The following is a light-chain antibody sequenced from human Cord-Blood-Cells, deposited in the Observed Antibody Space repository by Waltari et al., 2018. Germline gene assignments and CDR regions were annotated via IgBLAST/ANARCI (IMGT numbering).Light chain of an antibody. CDR3: QSYDSSLSGSV. CDR2: GNS. V-gene: IGLV1-40*01. CDR1: SSNIGAGYA. Sequence: QSVLTQPPSVSGAPGQRVTIPCPWSSSNIGAGYAVHWYQQLPGTAPKLLIYGNSNRPSGVPDRFSGSKSGTSASLAITGLQAEDEADYYCQSYDSSLSGSVFGGGTKLTVL. J-gene: IGLJ2*01.